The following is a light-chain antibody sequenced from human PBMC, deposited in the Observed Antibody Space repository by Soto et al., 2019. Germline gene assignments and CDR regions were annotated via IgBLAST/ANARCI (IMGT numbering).Light chain of an antibody. CDR1: SGDVGGYYY. CDR3: SSDTAGGTI. Sequence: QSALTQPASLSGSPGQSITISCTGTSGDVGGYYYVSWYQQLPGKAPKLMISEVSNRPSGVSNRFSGSKSGNTASLTISGLQAEDEADDYGSSDTAGGTIFGTGTKLTVL. J-gene: IGLJ1*01. V-gene: IGLV2-14*01. CDR2: EVS.